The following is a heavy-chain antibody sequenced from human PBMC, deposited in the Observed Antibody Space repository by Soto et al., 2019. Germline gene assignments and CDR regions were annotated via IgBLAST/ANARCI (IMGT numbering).Heavy chain of an antibody. CDR2: ISSDGSNE. CDR3: ARDTYYYDASGYYYAT. V-gene: IGHV3-30*03. Sequence: QVLLVESGGGVVQPGRSLRLSCAASGFTFSTYGMHWVRQAPGKGLEWVALISSDGSNEYYADSVKGRFTISRDNSQNTLYLQMNTLRAEDTAVYHCARDTYYYDASGYYYATWGQGTLVTVSS. D-gene: IGHD3-22*01. J-gene: IGHJ4*02. CDR1: GFTFSTYG.